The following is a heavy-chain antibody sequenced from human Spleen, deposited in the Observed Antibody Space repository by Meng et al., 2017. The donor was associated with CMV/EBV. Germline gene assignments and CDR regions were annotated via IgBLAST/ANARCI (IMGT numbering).Heavy chain of an antibody. D-gene: IGHD3-3*01. V-gene: IGHV2-5*01. CDR3: AHGYDFWSGYHNNWFDP. CDR2: IYWNDDK. CDR1: RSTSGVG. J-gene: IGHJ5*02. Sequence: RSTSGVGVGWIRQPPGKALEWLALIYWNDDKRYSPSLKSRLTITKDTSKNQVVLTMTNMDPVDTATYYCAHGYDFWSGYHNNWFDPWGQGTLVTVSS.